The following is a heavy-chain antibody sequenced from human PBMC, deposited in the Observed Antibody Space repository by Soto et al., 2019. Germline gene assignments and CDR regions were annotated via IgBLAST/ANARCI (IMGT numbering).Heavy chain of an antibody. CDR3: ALIRGIPDAGYYYGLDI. CDR2: LFSNDEK. J-gene: IGHJ6*01. D-gene: IGHD6-13*01. CDR1: KG. V-gene: IGHV2-26*01. Sequence: KGVSWIRQPPGKALEWLAHLFSNDEKSYSTSLKSRLTISKDTSKSQVVLTLTNMGPVDTATYYCALIRGIPDAGYYYGLDIWGEGTT.